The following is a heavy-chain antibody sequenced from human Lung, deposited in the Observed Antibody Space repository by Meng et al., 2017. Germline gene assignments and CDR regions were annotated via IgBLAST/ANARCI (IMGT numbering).Heavy chain of an antibody. CDR1: GFTFSSYT. D-gene: IGHD6-13*01. CDR3: ARDRGSRSWYDGMDV. V-gene: IGHV3-21*01. Sequence: GESLKISCAASGFTFSSYTMNWVRHTPGKGLEWVSSISSSSTYIYYVDSVTGRFTISRDNAKNSLYLQMNSLRAEDTALYYCARDRGSRSWYDGMDVWGQGTTVTVSS. CDR2: ISSSSTYI. J-gene: IGHJ6*02.